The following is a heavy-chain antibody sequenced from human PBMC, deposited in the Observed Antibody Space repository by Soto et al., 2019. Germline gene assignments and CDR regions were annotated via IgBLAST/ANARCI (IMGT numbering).Heavy chain of an antibody. V-gene: IGHV3-7*03. CDR3: ARDGSGWDFDY. Sequence: GGSLRLSCAASGFTFSSYWMSWVRQAPGKGLEWVANIKQDGSEKYYVDSVKGRFTISRDNAKNSLYLQMNSLRAEGTAVYYCARDGSGWDFDYWGQGTLVTVSS. CDR2: IKQDGSEK. J-gene: IGHJ4*02. D-gene: IGHD6-19*01. CDR1: GFTFSSYW.